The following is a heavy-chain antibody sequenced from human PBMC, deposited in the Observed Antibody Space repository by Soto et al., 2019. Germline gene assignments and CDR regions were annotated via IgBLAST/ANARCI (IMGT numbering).Heavy chain of an antibody. Sequence: QVQLVQSGAEVKKPGASVKVSCKASGYTFTSYYMHWVRQAPGQGLEWMGIINPSGGGTSYAQKFQGRVTMTSDTSTSTVYMELSSLRSEDTAVYFCTRARCGSGSCYKVDYWGQGTLVTVSS. D-gene: IGHD2-15*01. CDR1: GYTFTSYY. V-gene: IGHV1-46*03. CDR3: TRARCGSGSCYKVDY. CDR2: INPSGGGT. J-gene: IGHJ4*02.